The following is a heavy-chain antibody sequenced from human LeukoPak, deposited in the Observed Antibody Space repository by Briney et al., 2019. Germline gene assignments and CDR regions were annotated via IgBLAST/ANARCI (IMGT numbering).Heavy chain of an antibody. CDR1: GFTFSSYS. CDR2: ISSSSSYI. V-gene: IGHV3-21*01. Sequence: GGSLRLSCAASGFTFSSYSMNWVRQAPGKGLEWVSSISSSSSYIYYADSVKGRYTISRDNAKNSLYLQMNSLRAEATAVYYCARESIGYCSSTSCYNDNWGQVILVTVSS. D-gene: IGHD2-2*02. J-gene: IGHJ4*02. CDR3: ARESIGYCSSTSCYNDN.